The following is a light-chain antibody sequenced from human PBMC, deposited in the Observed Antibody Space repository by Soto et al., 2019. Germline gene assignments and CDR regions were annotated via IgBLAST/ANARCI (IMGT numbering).Light chain of an antibody. CDR3: QQGYSTPHSIT. CDR2: GAS. Sequence: DIQMTQSPSSLSASVGDRVTITCRASQSISSHLNWYQQKPGKAPKVLIYGASSLQSGVPSRFSGSGSGTDFTLTISSLQPEDFATYYCQQGYSTPHSITFGQGTRLEIK. V-gene: IGKV1-39*01. J-gene: IGKJ5*01. CDR1: QSISSH.